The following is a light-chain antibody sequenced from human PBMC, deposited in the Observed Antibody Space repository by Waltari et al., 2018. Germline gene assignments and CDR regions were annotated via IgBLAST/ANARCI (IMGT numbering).Light chain of an antibody. CDR1: QSVSRS. J-gene: IGKJ1*01. Sequence: EIVLTQSPGTLSLCPGERATLSCRASQSVSRSLAWYQQKPGQAPRLLIYGASSRATGVPDRFSGSGSGTDFSLTISRLEPEDFAVYYCQHYVRLPVTFGQGTKVEIK. CDR3: QHYVRLPVT. V-gene: IGKV3-20*01. CDR2: GAS.